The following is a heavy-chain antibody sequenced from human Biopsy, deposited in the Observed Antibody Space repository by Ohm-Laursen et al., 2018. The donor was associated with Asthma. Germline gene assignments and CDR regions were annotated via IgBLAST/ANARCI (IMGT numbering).Heavy chain of an antibody. CDR2: TNERGVT. CDR1: PGSLSGFF. CDR3: ARGPELDV. J-gene: IGHJ6*02. V-gene: IGHV4-34*01. Sequence: SETLSLTCDVYPGSLSGFFWTWIRPSPGKGLEWIGETNERGVTNNNPSLKSRVIISIDTYWNRVSLKLTSVTAADTAVYYCARGPELDVWGQGTTVTVSS.